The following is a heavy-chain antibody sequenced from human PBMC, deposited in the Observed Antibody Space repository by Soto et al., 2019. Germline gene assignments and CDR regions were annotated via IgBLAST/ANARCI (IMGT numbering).Heavy chain of an antibody. V-gene: IGHV3-30-3*01. CDR3: ARDGRSSWYVLRFQHNWFDP. CDR2: ISYDGSNK. Sequence: GGSLRLSCAASGFTFSSYAMHWVRQAPGKGLEWVAVISYDGSNKYYADSVKGRFTISRDNSKNTLYLQMNSLRAEDTAVYYCARDGRSSWYVLRFQHNWFDPWGQGTLVTVSS. D-gene: IGHD6-13*01. J-gene: IGHJ5*02. CDR1: GFTFSSYA.